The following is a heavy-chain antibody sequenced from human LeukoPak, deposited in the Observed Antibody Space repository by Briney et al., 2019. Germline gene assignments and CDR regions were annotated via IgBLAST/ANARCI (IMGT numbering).Heavy chain of an antibody. CDR1: GYTFTSYD. Sequence: ASVKVSCKASGYTFTSYDINWVRQATGQGLEWMGWMNPNSGNTGYAQKFQGRVTMTRNTSISTAYMELSSLRSEDTAVYYCAGGPYDFWSGLPLPPDVWGIGTTVTVSS. V-gene: IGHV1-8*01. D-gene: IGHD3-3*01. CDR2: MNPNSGNT. J-gene: IGHJ6*04. CDR3: AGGPYDFWSGLPLPPDV.